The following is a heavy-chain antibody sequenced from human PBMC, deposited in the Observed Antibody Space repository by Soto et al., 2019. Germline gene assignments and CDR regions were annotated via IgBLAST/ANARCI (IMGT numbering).Heavy chain of an antibody. CDR3: AGGRDGTTFIGQNWFDP. V-gene: IGHV1-8*01. CDR1: GYTFTSYD. D-gene: IGHD4-17*01. J-gene: IGHJ5*02. Sequence: QVQLVQSGAEVKKPGASVKVSCKASGYTFTSYDINWVRQATGQGLEWMGWMNPNSGNTGYAQKFQGRVTMTRNTSISTAYREMSGLRSEDTAVYYCAGGRDGTTFIGQNWFDPWGQGTLVTVSS. CDR2: MNPNSGNT.